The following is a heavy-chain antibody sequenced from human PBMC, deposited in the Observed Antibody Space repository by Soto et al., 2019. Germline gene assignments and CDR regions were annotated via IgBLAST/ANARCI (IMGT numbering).Heavy chain of an antibody. CDR1: GGTFSSYA. J-gene: IGHJ3*02. CDR2: IIPIFGTA. V-gene: IGHV1-69*13. Sequence: SVKVSCKASGGTFSSYAISWVRQAPGQGLEWMGGIIPIFGTANYAQKFQGRVTITADESTSTAYMELSSLRSEDTAVYYCASDSYDSSGFDAFDIWGQGTMVTVSS. CDR3: ASDSYDSSGFDAFDI. D-gene: IGHD3-22*01.